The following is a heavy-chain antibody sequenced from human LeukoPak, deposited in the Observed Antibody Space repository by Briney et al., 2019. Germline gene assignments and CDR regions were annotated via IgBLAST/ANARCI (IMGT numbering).Heavy chain of an antibody. CDR3: ARTTEGGYSYGYFYYYYMDV. Sequence: PSETLSLTCAVYGGSFSGYYWSWIRQPAGKGLEWIGRIYISGSTNYNPSLKSRVTMSVDTSKNHFSLKLSSVTAADTAVYYCARTTEGGYSYGYFYYYYMDVWGKGTTVTISS. V-gene: IGHV4-59*10. D-gene: IGHD5-18*01. J-gene: IGHJ6*03. CDR2: IYISGST. CDR1: GGSFSGYY.